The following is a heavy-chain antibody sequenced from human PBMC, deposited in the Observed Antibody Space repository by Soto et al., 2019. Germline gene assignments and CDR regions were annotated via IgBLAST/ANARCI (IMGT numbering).Heavy chain of an antibody. CDR1: GFTFSSYA. J-gene: IGHJ4*02. D-gene: IGHD6-19*01. V-gene: IGHV3-23*01. CDR3: ARYIAVARYYFDY. CDR2: ISGSGGST. Sequence: GGSLRLSCAAPGFTFSSYAMSWVRQAPGKGLEWVSAISGSGGSTYYADSVKGRFTISRDNSKNTLYLQMNSLRAEDTAVYYCARYIAVARYYFDYWGQGTLVTVSS.